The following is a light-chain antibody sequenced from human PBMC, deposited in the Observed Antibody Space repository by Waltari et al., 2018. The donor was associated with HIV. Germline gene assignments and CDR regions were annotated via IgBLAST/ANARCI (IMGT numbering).Light chain of an antibody. CDR3: QQYYSTPWT. CDR2: WAS. V-gene: IGKV4-1*01. J-gene: IGKJ1*01. CDR1: PSVLSSSNNKNY. Sequence: DIVMTQSPDSLAVSLGERATIDCKSSPSVLSSSNNKNYLAWYQQKPGQPPNVLIYWASTRESGVPDRFSGSGSGTDFTLTISSLQAEDVAVYYCQQYYSTPWTFGQGTKVESK.